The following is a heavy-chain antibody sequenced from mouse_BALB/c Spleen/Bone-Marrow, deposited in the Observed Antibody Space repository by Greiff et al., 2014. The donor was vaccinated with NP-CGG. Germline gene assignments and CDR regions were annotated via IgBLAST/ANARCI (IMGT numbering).Heavy chain of an antibody. Sequence: QVQLKQSGAELVKPGALVKISCTASGFTFTSYDMSWVRQSPGRGLEWIGIIYPGGGSTKYHDNFKGRATISADSSSSTLYMQLSSLTSENSAVYFCARSNDCFPYSFDSWGQGTTLTVSS. J-gene: IGHJ2*01. CDR1: GFTFTSYD. D-gene: IGHD2-3*01. CDR2: IYPGGGST. V-gene: IGHV1-77*01. CDR3: ARSNDCFPYSFDS.